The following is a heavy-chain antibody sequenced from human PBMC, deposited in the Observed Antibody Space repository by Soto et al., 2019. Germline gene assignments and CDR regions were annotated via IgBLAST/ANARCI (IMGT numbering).Heavy chain of an antibody. CDR3: AREASSHFDY. V-gene: IGHV4-4*02. Sequence: QVRLQESGPGLVNPSGTLSLTCVVSGGSISSYNWWSWVRQPPGKGLEWIGEIYHSGSTNYNPSLKSRVSISMDESRNQFSLMVTSVTAADTAVYFCAREASSHFDYWGQGALVTVSS. CDR1: GGSISSYNW. J-gene: IGHJ4*02. CDR2: IYHSGST.